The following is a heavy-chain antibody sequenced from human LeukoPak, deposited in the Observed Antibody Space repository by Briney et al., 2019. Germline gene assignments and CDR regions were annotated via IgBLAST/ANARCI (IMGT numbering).Heavy chain of an antibody. J-gene: IGHJ3*02. CDR1: GGTFSSYA. CDR3: ARDLNWGSFDAFDI. Sequence: ASVKVSCKASGGTFSSYAISWVRQAPGQGLEWMGGIIPMFGTANYAQKFQGRVTITADKSTGTAYMELSSLRSEDTAVYYCARDLNWGSFDAFDIWGQGTMVTVSS. CDR2: IIPMFGTA. D-gene: IGHD7-27*01. V-gene: IGHV1-69*06.